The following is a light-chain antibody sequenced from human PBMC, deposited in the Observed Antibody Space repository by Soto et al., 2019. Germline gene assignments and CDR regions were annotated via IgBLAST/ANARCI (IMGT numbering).Light chain of an antibody. Sequence: DIQMTQSPSTLSASVGDRVTITCRASQTISSWLAWYQQKPGKAPKLLIYDASSLESGVPSRFSGSGSGTEFTLTISSPQPDDFAPDYCQQYNSYSPLTFGGGTKVEIK. J-gene: IGKJ4*01. V-gene: IGKV1-5*01. CDR2: DAS. CDR3: QQYNSYSPLT. CDR1: QTISSW.